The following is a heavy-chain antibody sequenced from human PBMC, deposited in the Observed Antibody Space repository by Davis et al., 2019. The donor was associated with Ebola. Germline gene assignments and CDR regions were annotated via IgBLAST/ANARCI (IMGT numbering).Heavy chain of an antibody. CDR2: ITYSGST. CDR3: ARHSGSYLTYYFDY. J-gene: IGHJ4*02. V-gene: IGHV4-59*08. D-gene: IGHD1-26*01. Sequence: MPSETLSLTCIVSAGPINSHYWSWIRQPPGKGLEWIAYITYSGSTNYNPSLKSRVTISLDTSKNQFSLKLSSVTAADTAVYYCARHSGSYLTYYFDYWGQGTLVTVSS. CDR1: AGPINSHY.